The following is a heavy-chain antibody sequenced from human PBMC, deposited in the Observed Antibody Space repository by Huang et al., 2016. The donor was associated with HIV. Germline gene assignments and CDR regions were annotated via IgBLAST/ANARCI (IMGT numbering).Heavy chain of an antibody. CDR2: ISSRGDTT. Sequence: EVQLLESGGGLVQPGGSLRLSCPTSGFTFITYAMSWVRQVPGKGLEWVSGISSRGDTTYYAESVKGRFTISRDNSKNTLYLQMNSLRADDTAVYYCAKMKMATLFDSWGQGTLVTVSS. CDR3: AKMKMATLFDS. D-gene: IGHD5-12*01. V-gene: IGHV3-23*01. CDR1: GFTFITYA. J-gene: IGHJ4*02.